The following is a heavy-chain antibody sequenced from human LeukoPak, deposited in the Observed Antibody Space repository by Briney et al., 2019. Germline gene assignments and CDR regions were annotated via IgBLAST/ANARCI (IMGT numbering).Heavy chain of an antibody. J-gene: IGHJ4*02. D-gene: IGHD3-22*01. CDR3: ARHPSPDYYDSTGYYYAIDY. Sequence: GSLRLSCAASGFTFSSYAMSWVRQAPGRGLEWIGSLYYSGSTYYNPSLKSRVTIFVDTSKNQFSLNLSSVTAADTAIYYCARHPSPDYYDSTGYYYAIDYWGQGTLVTVSS. CDR1: GFTFSSYA. V-gene: IGHV4-39*01. CDR2: LYYSGST.